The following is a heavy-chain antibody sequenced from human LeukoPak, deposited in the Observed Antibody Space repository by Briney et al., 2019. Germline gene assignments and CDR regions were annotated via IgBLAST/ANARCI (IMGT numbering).Heavy chain of an antibody. J-gene: IGHJ4*02. V-gene: IGHV4-59*01. D-gene: IGHD5-18*01. Sequence: SETLSLTCTVSGGSISSYYWSWIRQPPGKGLEWIGYFYYSGSTNYNPSLKSRVSMSVDTSKNQFSLKLSSVTAADTAVYYCARVLGGAVDTAMVRWSQGTLVTVSS. CDR2: FYYSGST. CDR3: ARVLGGAVDTAMVR. CDR1: GGSISSYY.